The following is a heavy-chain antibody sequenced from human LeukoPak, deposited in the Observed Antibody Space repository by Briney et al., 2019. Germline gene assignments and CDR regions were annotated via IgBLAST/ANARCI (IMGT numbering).Heavy chain of an antibody. D-gene: IGHD3-22*01. CDR2: IYYSGST. CDR1: GGSISIYY. J-gene: IGHJ4*02. CDR3: AMGDYYDSSGYPLLYY. Sequence: PSETLSLTCTVSGGSISIYYWSWIRQPPGKGLEWIGYIYYSGSTNYNPSLKSRVTISVDTSKNQFSLKLSSVTAADTAVYYCAMGDYYDSSGYPLLYYWGQGTLVTVSS. V-gene: IGHV4-59*01.